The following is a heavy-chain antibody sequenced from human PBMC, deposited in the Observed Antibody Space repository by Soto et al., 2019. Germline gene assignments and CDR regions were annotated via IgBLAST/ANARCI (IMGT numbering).Heavy chain of an antibody. V-gene: IGHV3-23*01. J-gene: IGHJ4*02. CDR2: ISGSGGST. CDR3: AKDGGYSYGAAL. D-gene: IGHD5-18*01. Sequence: EVQLLESGGGLVQPGGSLRLSCAASGFTFSSYAMSWVRQAPGKGLEWVSAISGSGGSTYYADSVKGRFTISRDNSKSTLYLQMNSLRAEDTAVYYCAKDGGYSYGAALWGQGTLVTVSS. CDR1: GFTFSSYA.